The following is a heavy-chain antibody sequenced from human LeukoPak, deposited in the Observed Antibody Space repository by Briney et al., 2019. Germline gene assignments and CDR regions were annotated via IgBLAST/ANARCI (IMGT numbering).Heavy chain of an antibody. V-gene: IGHV1-18*01. CDR1: GYTFTSYG. J-gene: IGHJ6*02. Sequence: ASVKVSCKASGYTFTSYGISWVRQAPGQGLEWMGWISAYNGNTNYARKLQGRVTMTTDTSTSTAYMELRSLRSDDTAVYYCAYGREDIVVVVAATPRPGYYYGMDVWGQGTTVTVSS. CDR2: ISAYNGNT. CDR3: AYGREDIVVVVAATPRPGYYYGMDV. D-gene: IGHD2-15*01.